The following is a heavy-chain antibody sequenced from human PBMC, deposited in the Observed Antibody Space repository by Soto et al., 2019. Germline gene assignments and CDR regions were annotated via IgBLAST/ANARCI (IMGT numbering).Heavy chain of an antibody. CDR2: SRNKAKSYTT. V-gene: IGHV3-72*01. D-gene: IGHD1-26*01. Sequence: EVQLVESGGGLVQPGGSLRLSCEAPGFTFSDHHIDWVRQAPGKGLEWVGRSRNKAKSYTTEYDASVKGRFTISRDDSKSSLFLQMHSLKIEDTAMYYCVRDDSRGSSSAFDIWGQGTMVTVSS. J-gene: IGHJ3*02. CDR3: VRDDSRGSSSAFDI. CDR1: GFTFSDHH.